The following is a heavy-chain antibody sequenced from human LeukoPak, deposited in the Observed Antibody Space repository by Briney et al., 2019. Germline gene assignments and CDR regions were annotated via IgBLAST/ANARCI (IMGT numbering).Heavy chain of an antibody. CDR3: ARASGGSRHFFDY. Sequence: GGSLRLSCAASGFTFKLYWMHWVRQVPGKRPVWVSRINDDGSDTIYADSVKGRFTISRDNAKNTLYLQMNSLRAEDTAVYYCARASGGSRHFFDYWGQGTLVTVSS. CDR1: GFTFKLYW. D-gene: IGHD3-16*01. V-gene: IGHV3-74*01. CDR2: INDDGSDT. J-gene: IGHJ4*02.